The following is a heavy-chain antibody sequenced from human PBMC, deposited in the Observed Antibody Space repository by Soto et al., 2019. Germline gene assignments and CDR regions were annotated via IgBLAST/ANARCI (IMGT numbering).Heavy chain of an antibody. Sequence: EVQLVESGGGLVKPGGSLRLSCAASGFTFSSYSMNWVRQAPGKGLEWVSSISSSSSYIYYADSVKGRFTISRDNAKNSLYLQMNSLRAEDTAVYYCAGDPHGEGYFDYWGQGTLVTVSS. J-gene: IGHJ4*02. CDR2: ISSSSSYI. D-gene: IGHD3-10*01. CDR3: AGDPHGEGYFDY. CDR1: GFTFSSYS. V-gene: IGHV3-21*01.